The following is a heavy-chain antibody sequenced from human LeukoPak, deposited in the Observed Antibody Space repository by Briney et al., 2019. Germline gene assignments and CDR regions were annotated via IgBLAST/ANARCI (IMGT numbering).Heavy chain of an antibody. CDR3: ATSLRFLEWILY. V-gene: IGHV1-46*01. CDR2: INPSGGST. CDR1: GYTFTSYY. D-gene: IGHD3-3*01. Sequence: ASVKVSCKASGYTFTSYYMHWVRQAPGQGLEWMGIINPSGGSTSYAQKFQGRVTMTRDTSTSAVYMELSSLRSEDTAVYYCATSLRFLEWILYWGQGTLVTVSS. J-gene: IGHJ4*02.